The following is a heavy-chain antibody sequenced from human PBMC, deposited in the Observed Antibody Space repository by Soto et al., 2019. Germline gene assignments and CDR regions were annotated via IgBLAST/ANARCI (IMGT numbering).Heavy chain of an antibody. Sequence: EVQLVESGGGLVQPGGSLRLSCAASGFTFSSYWMHWVRQAPGKGLVWVSRINSDGSSTNYADSVKGRFTISRDNAKNTLYLQMNSLRAEDTAVYYCASFTARFGASLAVDYWGQGTLVTVSS. CDR3: ASFTARFGASLAVDY. CDR1: GFTFSSYW. V-gene: IGHV3-74*01. CDR2: INSDGSST. D-gene: IGHD3-10*01. J-gene: IGHJ4*02.